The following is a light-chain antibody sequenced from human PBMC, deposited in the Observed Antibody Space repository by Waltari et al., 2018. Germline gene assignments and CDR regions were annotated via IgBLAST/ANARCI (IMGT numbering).Light chain of an antibody. V-gene: IGKV1-5*03. J-gene: IGKJ4*01. Sequence: ARQNTRNLLAWYQQKPGKDPKLLIYKASTLESGVPSRFSGSGSGTEFTLTISSLQPDDVATYYCQQYNSYSVLTFGGGTKVEIK. CDR2: KAS. CDR3: QQYNSYSVLT. CDR1: QNTRNL.